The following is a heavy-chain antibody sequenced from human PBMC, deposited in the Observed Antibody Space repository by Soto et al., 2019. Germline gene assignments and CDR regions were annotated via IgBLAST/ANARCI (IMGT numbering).Heavy chain of an antibody. CDR3: AREEEYQLLSAYYYYGMDV. D-gene: IGHD2-2*01. CDR2: ISSSSSYI. V-gene: IGHV3-21*01. Sequence: EVQLVESGGGLVKPGGSLRLSCAASGFTFSSYSMNWVRQAPGKGLEWVSSISSSSSYIYYADSVKGRFTISRDNAKNPRYLQMNSLRAEDTAVYYCAREEEYQLLSAYYYYGMDVWGQGTTVTVSS. CDR1: GFTFSSYS. J-gene: IGHJ6*02.